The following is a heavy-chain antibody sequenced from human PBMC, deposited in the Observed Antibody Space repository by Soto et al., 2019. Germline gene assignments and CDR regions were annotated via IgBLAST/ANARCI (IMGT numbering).Heavy chain of an antibody. CDR1: GGSISSGGYS. CDR2: IYHSGST. Sequence: ASETLSLTCAVPGGSISSGGYSWSWIRQPPGKGLEWIGYIYHSGSTYYNPSLKSRVTISVDRSKNQFSLKLSSVTAADTAVYYCARVGDLGYCSGGSCYEGFAFDIWGQGTMVTVSS. D-gene: IGHD2-15*01. J-gene: IGHJ3*02. CDR3: ARVGDLGYCSGGSCYEGFAFDI. V-gene: IGHV4-30-2*01.